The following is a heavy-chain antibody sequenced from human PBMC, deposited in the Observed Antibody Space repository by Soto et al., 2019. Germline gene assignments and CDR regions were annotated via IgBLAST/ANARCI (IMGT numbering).Heavy chain of an antibody. CDR3: ARDTFGGVIAPSWFDP. D-gene: IGHD3-16*02. J-gene: IGHJ5*02. CDR2: MAYDGSNK. Sequence: QVQLVESGGGVVQPGRSLRLSCAASGFTFSNYVMHWVRQAPGKGLEWVALMAYDGSNKYYAGSVKGRFTISRDNSKNTLYLQMNSLRAEDTAVYYCARDTFGGVIAPSWFDPWGQGTLVTVSS. CDR1: GFTFSNYV. V-gene: IGHV3-30-3*01.